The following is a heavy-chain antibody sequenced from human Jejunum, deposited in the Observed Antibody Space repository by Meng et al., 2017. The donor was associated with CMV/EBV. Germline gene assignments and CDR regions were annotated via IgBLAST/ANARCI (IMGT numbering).Heavy chain of an antibody. J-gene: IGHJ4*02. CDR2: SSHSSGA. D-gene: IGHD6-19*01. CDR1: GVC. Sequence: GVCRSWVRQAPGKGLGWIGESSHSSGADYTPTLKSRVTISADKSKNRFSLSLSSMTAAETAMYYFARGSRHFNGYNSGWYLLGWGQGTLVTVSS. CDR3: ARGSRHFNGYNSGWYLLG. V-gene: IGHV4-34*01.